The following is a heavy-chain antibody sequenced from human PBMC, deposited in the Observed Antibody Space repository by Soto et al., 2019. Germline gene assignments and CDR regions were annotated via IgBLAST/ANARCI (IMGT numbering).Heavy chain of an antibody. CDR2: TYYRSKWYN. CDR1: GDSVSSNSAA. V-gene: IGHV6-1*01. J-gene: IGHJ4*02. Sequence: SQTLSLTCAISGDSVSSNSAAWNWIRQSPSRGLEWLGRTYYRSKWYNDYAVSVKSRITINPDTSKNQFSLQLNSVTPEDTAVYYCARGFYDFWSGYSSSPDYWGQGTLVTVSS. D-gene: IGHD3-3*01. CDR3: ARGFYDFWSGYSSSPDY.